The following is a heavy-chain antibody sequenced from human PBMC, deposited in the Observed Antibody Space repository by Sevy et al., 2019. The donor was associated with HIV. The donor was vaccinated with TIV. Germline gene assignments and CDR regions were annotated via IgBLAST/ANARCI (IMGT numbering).Heavy chain of an antibody. J-gene: IGHJ6*02. CDR1: GGSISSYY. CDR2: IYYSGRT. Sequence: PSETLSLTCTVSGGSISSYYWKWIRQPPGKGLEWIGYIYYSGRTNYNPSLKSRVTISVDTSKNQFSLKLSSVTAADTAVYYCARAGGSTDWGMDVWGQGTTVTVSS. CDR3: ARAGGSTDWGMDV. D-gene: IGHD2-2*01. V-gene: IGHV4-59*01.